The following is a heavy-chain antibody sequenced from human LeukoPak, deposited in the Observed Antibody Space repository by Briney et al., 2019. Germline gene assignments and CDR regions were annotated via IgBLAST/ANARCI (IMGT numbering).Heavy chain of an antibody. Sequence: GRCLRLSCAASGFTFSSYSMSCVRQAPGKGLEWVSSISSSSSYIYYADSVKGRFTISRDNAKNSLYLQMNSLRAEDTAVYYCARDPEGYSYGAHFDYWGQGTLVTVSS. CDR1: GFTFSSYS. CDR3: ARDPEGYSYGAHFDY. CDR2: ISSSSSYI. D-gene: IGHD5-18*01. J-gene: IGHJ4*02. V-gene: IGHV3-21*01.